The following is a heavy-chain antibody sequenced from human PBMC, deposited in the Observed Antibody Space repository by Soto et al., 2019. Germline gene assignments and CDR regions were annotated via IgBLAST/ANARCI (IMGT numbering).Heavy chain of an antibody. V-gene: IGHV3-48*02. J-gene: IGHJ4*02. Sequence: PGGSLRLSCAASGFTFDDYGMSWVRQGPGKGLEWISYISSTSSTIYYADSVKGRFTISRDNAKNSLFLQMNSLRDEDTAVYYSARPDYGDYSYYFDYWGQGALVTVSS. CDR3: ARPDYGDYSYYFDY. CDR1: GFTFDDYG. D-gene: IGHD4-17*01. CDR2: ISSTSSTI.